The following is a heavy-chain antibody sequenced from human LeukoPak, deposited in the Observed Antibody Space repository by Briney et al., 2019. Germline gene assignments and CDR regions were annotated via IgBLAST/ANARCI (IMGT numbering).Heavy chain of an antibody. Sequence: GGSLRLSCPASGFTFSNYAMSWVRQVPGKGLEWVSGISGSGGTTYYADSVKGRFTISRDNSKNTLYLQMNSLRAEDTAIYYCAKDNRATTVTPTLDCWGQGTLVIVSP. CDR2: ISGSGGTT. V-gene: IGHV3-23*01. D-gene: IGHD4-11*01. CDR3: AKDNRATTVTPTLDC. J-gene: IGHJ4*02. CDR1: GFTFSNYA.